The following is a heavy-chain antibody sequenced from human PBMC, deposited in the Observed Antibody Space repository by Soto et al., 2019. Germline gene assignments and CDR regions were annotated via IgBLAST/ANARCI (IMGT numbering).Heavy chain of an antibody. V-gene: IGHV1-18*01. D-gene: IGHD7-27*01. CDR3: ARDLRPELGGPWFDP. J-gene: IGHJ5*02. Sequence: ASVKVSCKASGYTFTSYGISWVRQAPGQGLEWMGWISAYNGNTNYAQKLQGRVTMTTDTSTSTAYMELRSLRPDDTAVYYCARDLRPELGGPWFDPWGQGTLVTVSS. CDR1: GYTFTSYG. CDR2: ISAYNGNT.